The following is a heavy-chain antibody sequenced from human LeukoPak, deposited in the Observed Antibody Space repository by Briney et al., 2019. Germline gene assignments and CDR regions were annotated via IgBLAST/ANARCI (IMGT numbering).Heavy chain of an antibody. J-gene: IGHJ6*02. CDR2: HNPNTLVT. CDR3: ARKDGGRDGMDV. V-gene: IGHV1-2*02. D-gene: IGHD4-23*01. CDR1: GYTFTDYY. Sequence: ASVKVSCRASGYTFTDYYMHWVRQAPGQGLEWMGWHNPNTLVTKYAQHSQGRVSMTWDTSISTGYMDLHSLTSDDTAVYYCARKDGGRDGMDVWGQGTTVTVSS.